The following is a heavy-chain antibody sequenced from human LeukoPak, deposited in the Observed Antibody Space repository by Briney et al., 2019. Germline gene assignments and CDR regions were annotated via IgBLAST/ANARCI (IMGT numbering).Heavy chain of an antibody. CDR2: ISSSGSTI. V-gene: IGHV3-11*04. J-gene: IGHJ3*02. D-gene: IGHD1-26*01. Sequence: GGSLRLSCAASGFTFSDYYMSWIRQAPGKGLEWVSYISSSGSTIYYADSVKGRFTISRDNAKNSLYLQMNSLRAEDTALYYCARDSGRYRAAFDMWGQGTMVTVSS. CDR1: GFTFSDYY. CDR3: ARDSGRYRAAFDM.